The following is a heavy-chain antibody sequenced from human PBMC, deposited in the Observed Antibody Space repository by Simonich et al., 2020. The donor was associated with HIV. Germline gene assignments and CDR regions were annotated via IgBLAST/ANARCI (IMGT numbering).Heavy chain of an antibody. CDR1: GVSISSHY. J-gene: IGHJ6*02. CDR3: ARDDSVARSYHYYGMDV. V-gene: IGHV4-59*11. Sequence: QVQLQESGPGLVKPSETLSLTCTVSGVSISSHYWSWIRQPPGKGLEWIGYIYYSRSTNYKPSLTSRVTIFSDTSKNQFSLKLSSVTATDTAVYYCARDDSVARSYHYYGMDVWGQGTTVTVSS. CDR2: IYYSRST. D-gene: IGHD2-21*01.